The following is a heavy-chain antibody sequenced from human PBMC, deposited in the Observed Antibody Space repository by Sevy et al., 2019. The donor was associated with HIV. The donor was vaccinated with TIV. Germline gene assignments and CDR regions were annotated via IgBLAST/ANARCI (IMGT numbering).Heavy chain of an antibody. D-gene: IGHD3-22*01. CDR3: ARGDYYVTSGYTYYFDY. V-gene: IGHV4-38-2*01. CDR1: GYSISSGYY. J-gene: IGHJ4*02. Sequence: SETLSLTCAVSGYSISSGYYWGWIRQPPGKGLEWIGNIYLSGRTYNNPSLKSRVTMSVDTSKNQFSLKLSSVTAADTAVYYCARGDYYVTSGYTYYFDYWGQGTLVTVSS. CDR2: IYLSGRT.